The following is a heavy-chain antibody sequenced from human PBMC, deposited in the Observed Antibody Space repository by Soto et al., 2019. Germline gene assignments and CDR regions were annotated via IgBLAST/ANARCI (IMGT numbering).Heavy chain of an antibody. CDR1: GGSISGYC. CDR3: ASSSGGLFGVVIISYYYGMDV. V-gene: IGHV4-59*05. J-gene: IGHJ6*02. D-gene: IGHD3-3*01. CDR2: IYYSGST. Sequence: SETLSLTCAVYGGSISGYCLSWISKPPGTGLEWIGSIYYSGSTYYNPSLKSRVTISVDTSKNQFSLKLSSVTAADTAVYYCASSSGGLFGVVIISYYYGMDVWGQGTTVTVSS.